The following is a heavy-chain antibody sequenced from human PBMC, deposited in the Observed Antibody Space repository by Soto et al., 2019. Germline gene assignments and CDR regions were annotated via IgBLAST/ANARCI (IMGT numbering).Heavy chain of an antibody. V-gene: IGHV4-59*08. CDR1: GGTISSWY. CDR2: IYYSGST. J-gene: IGHJ4*02. CDR3: ARRYGSAIDY. Sequence: SETLSLTCTVSGGTISSWYWSWIRQPPGKGLEWIGYIYYSGSTNCNPSLKSRVTISVDTSKNQFSLKLSSVTAADTAVYYCARRYGSAIDYWGQGTLVTVPS. D-gene: IGHD1-26*01.